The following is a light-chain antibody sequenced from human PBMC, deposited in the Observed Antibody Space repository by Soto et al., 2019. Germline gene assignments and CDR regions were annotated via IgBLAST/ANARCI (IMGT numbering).Light chain of an antibody. CDR3: ATWDDSLNGVV. J-gene: IGLJ2*01. V-gene: IGLV1-44*01. Sequence: QSVLTQPPSASGTPGQRVTISCSGGYPNIGSNTVNWYHQLPGTAPKLLIYDNNHRTSGVPDRFSGSTSGTSASLAISGLLSEEEADYYWATWDDSLNGVVFGGGTKLTVL. CDR1: YPNIGSNT. CDR2: DNN.